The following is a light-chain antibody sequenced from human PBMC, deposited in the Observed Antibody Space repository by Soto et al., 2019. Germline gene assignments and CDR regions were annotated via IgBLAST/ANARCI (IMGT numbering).Light chain of an antibody. J-gene: IGKJ1*01. V-gene: IGKV1-17*02. CDR3: LQHTYIWS. Sequence: DIQMTQSPPSLSSSFGDIVTITCRASQDVSNYLVWFQQKPGKAPKRLIFGASNLESGVPSRFSGTGSGTEFILTITNLQPEDFATYYCLQHTYIWSFGQGTKVDIK. CDR1: QDVSNY. CDR2: GAS.